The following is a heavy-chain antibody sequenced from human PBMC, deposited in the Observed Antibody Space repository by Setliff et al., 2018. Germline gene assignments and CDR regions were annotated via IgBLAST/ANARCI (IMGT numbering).Heavy chain of an antibody. V-gene: IGHV3-48*03. D-gene: IGHD7-27*01. CDR3: VRDLHWGFDY. Sequence: GGSLRLSCAASGFTFSGYYMQWVRQAPGKGLEWVSYISSSGSTIYYADSVKGRFTISGDNAKNSLYLQMNSLRAEDTAVYYCVRDLHWGFDYWGLGTLVTVSS. J-gene: IGHJ4*02. CDR1: GFTFSGYY. CDR2: ISSSGSTI.